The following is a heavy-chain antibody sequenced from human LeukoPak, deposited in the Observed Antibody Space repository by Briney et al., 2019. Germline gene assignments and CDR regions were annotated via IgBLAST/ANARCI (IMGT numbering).Heavy chain of an antibody. V-gene: IGHV1-69*13. J-gene: IGHJ6*03. D-gene: IGHD2-2*02. CDR2: IIPIFGTA. CDR1: GGSLSNYA. Sequence: ASVKVSCKASGGSLSNYAISWVRQAPGQGLEWMGGIIPIFGTANYAQKFQGRVTITADESTSTAYMELSSLRSEDTAVYYCARGRDVVVPAAIPDRYYYYMDVWGKGTTVTISS. CDR3: ARGRDVVVPAAIPDRYYYYMDV.